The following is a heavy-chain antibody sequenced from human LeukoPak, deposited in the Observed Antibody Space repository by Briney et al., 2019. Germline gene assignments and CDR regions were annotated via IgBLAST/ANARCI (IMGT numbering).Heavy chain of an antibody. Sequence: GGSLRLSCVAPGFIVSSNYINWVRQAPGKGLEWISILYSGGTAFYADSVKGRFTISRDNSKNTLYLQMNNLRADDTAMYYCARGRQCDYWGQGTLVTVSS. CDR1: GFIVSSNY. CDR2: LYSGGTA. D-gene: IGHD4-11*01. V-gene: IGHV3-53*01. CDR3: ARGRQCDY. J-gene: IGHJ4*02.